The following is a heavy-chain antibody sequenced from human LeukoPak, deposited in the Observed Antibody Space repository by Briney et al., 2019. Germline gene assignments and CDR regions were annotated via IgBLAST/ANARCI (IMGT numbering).Heavy chain of an antibody. J-gene: IGHJ5*02. D-gene: IGHD1-1*01. CDR2: IYYSGGT. CDR3: ARDVIRAGNENRFDP. V-gene: IGHV4-59*01. CDR1: GGSISTNY. Sequence: SETLSLTCSVSGGSISTNYWSWIRQPPGKELEWIGYIYYSGGTTKYNPSLKSRVTISADTSKNQFSLKVTSVTAADTAVYYCARDVIRAGNENRFDPWGPGTLVTVSS.